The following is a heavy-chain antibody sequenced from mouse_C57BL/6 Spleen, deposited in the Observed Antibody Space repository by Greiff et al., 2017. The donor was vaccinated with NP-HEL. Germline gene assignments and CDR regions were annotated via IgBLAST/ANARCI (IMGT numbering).Heavy chain of an antibody. CDR3: ARHDYGSSWGAMDY. Sequence: VMLVESGPGLVAPSQSLSITCTVSGFSLTSYGVHWVRQPPGKGLEWLVVIWSDGSTTYNSALKSRLSISKDNSKSQVFLKMNSLQTDDTAMYYCARHDYGSSWGAMDYWGQGTSVTVSS. V-gene: IGHV2-6-1*01. CDR2: IWSDGST. D-gene: IGHD1-1*01. J-gene: IGHJ4*01. CDR1: GFSLTSYG.